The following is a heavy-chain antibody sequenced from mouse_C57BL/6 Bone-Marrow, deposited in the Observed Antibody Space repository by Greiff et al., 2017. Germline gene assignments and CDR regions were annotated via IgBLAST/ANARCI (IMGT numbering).Heavy chain of an antibody. CDR2: INPNYGTT. D-gene: IGHD1-1*01. V-gene: IGHV1-39*01. CDR3: ARYYYGSRYYAMDY. Sequence: LVESGPELVKPGASVKISCKASGYSFTDYNMNWVKQSNGKSLEWIGVINPNYGTTSYNQKFKGKATLTVDQSSSTAYMQLNSLTSEDSAVYYCARYYYGSRYYAMDYWGQGTSVTVSS. CDR1: GYSFTDYN. J-gene: IGHJ4*01.